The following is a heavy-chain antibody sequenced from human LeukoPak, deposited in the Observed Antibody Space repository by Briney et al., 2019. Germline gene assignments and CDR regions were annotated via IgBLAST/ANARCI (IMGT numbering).Heavy chain of an antibody. CDR3: TGSFGELTFFDY. D-gene: IGHD3-10*01. Sequence: GESLKISCKGSGYSFTSYWIGWVRQAPGKGLEWVGFIRSKAYGGTTEYAASVKGRFTISRDDSKSIAYLQMNSLKTEDTAVYYCTGSFGELTFFDYWGQGTLVTVSS. J-gene: IGHJ4*02. CDR1: GYSFTSYW. V-gene: IGHV3-49*02. CDR2: IRSKAYGGTT.